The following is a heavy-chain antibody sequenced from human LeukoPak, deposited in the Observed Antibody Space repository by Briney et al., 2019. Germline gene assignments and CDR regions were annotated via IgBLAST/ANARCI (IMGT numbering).Heavy chain of an antibody. Sequence: GGSLRLSCAASGFIFRSYTMNWVRQAPGKGLEWVSSISSSSTYIYYADSVKGRFSISRDNAQSSLFLQMNSLRAEDTAVYYCARDEWFDSWGQGTLVTVSS. CDR3: ARDEWFDS. CDR2: ISSSSTYI. J-gene: IGHJ5*01. V-gene: IGHV3-21*01. CDR1: GFIFRSYT.